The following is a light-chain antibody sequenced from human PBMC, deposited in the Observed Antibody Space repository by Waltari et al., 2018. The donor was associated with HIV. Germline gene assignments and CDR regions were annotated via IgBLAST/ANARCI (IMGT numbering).Light chain of an antibody. J-gene: IGLJ3*02. CDR1: NNDVGTYNY. CDR2: DVT. CDR3: SSYTSSISLV. V-gene: IGLV2-14*03. Sequence: QSALTQPASVSGSPGQSITISCTGTNNDVGTYNYVSWYQQHPGKAPKLMIYDVTDRPSGVSDRFSGSKSGNTASLTISGLQAEDEADYDCSSYTSSISLVFGGGTKVTVL.